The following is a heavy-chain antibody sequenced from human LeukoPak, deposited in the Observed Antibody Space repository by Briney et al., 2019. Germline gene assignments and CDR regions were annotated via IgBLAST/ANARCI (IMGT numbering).Heavy chain of an antibody. CDR2: IYYSGST. V-gene: IGHV4-59*01. CDR3: ARAWFHSFDY. Sequence: KSSETLSLTCTVSGGSISSYYWSWIRQPPGKGLEWIGYIYYSGSTNYNPSLESRVTISVDTSKNQFSLKLSSVTAADTAVYYCARAWFHSFDYWGQGTLVTVSS. CDR1: GGSISSYY. J-gene: IGHJ4*02. D-gene: IGHD3-10*01.